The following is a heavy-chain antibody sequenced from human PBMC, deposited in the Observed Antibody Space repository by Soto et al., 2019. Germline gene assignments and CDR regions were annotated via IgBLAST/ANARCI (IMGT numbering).Heavy chain of an antibody. CDR1: GFTLSSYA. CDR2: ISGSGGST. J-gene: IGHJ5*02. CDR3: AKDRRHYSSSRYHWFDP. D-gene: IGHD6-13*01. V-gene: IGHV3-23*01. Sequence: GGSLRLSCAASGFTLSSYAMSWVRQAPGKGLEWVSAISGSGGSTYYADSVKGRFTISRDNSKNTLYLQMNSLRAEDTAVYYCAKDRRHYSSSRYHWFDPWGQGTLVTVS.